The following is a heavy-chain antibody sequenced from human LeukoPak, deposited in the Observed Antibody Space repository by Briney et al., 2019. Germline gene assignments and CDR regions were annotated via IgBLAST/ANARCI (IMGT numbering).Heavy chain of an antibody. V-gene: IGHV1-2*02. Sequence: GASVKVSCKASGYTFTGYYMHWVRQAPGQGLEWMGWINPNSGGTNYARKFQGRVTMTRDTSISTAYMELSRLRSDDTAVYYCARDRIAAAGTRSDYFDYWGQGTLVTVSS. CDR1: GYTFTGYY. CDR3: ARDRIAAAGTRSDYFDY. CDR2: INPNSGGT. J-gene: IGHJ4*02. D-gene: IGHD6-13*01.